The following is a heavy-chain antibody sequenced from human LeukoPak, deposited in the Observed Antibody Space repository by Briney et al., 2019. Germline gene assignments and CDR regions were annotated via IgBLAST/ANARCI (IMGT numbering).Heavy chain of an antibody. D-gene: IGHD3-10*01. CDR1: GHFISSGYY. Sequence: SETLSLTCAVSGHFISSGYYWGWIWQPPGKGLEWIGSIYHSGSTYYNPSLKSRVTISLDTSKNQFSLKLSSVTAADTAVYYCARAGYGSGSNGFYFDYWGQGTLVTVSS. J-gene: IGHJ4*02. CDR3: ARAGYGSGSNGFYFDY. V-gene: IGHV4-38-2*01. CDR2: IYHSGST.